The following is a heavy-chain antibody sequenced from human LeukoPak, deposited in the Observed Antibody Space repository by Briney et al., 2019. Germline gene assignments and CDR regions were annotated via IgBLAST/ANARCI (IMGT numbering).Heavy chain of an antibody. CDR3: ARGSIAAAGT. Sequence: GGSLRLSCVASGLNFDDYGMSWVRQAPGKGLEWVSGINWNGGSTGYADSVKGRFTISRDNAKNSLYLQMNSLRAEDTALYYCARGSIAAAGTWGQGTLVTVSS. D-gene: IGHD6-13*01. CDR1: GLNFDDYG. V-gene: IGHV3-20*04. J-gene: IGHJ5*02. CDR2: INWNGGST.